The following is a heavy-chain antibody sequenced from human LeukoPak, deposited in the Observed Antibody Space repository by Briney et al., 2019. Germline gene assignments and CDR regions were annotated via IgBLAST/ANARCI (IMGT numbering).Heavy chain of an antibody. V-gene: IGHV3-7*03. CDR2: IKQDGSEK. D-gene: IGHD3-10*01. CDR1: GFTFSSYG. J-gene: IGHJ4*02. CDR3: ASSGSYIY. Sequence: GGTLRLSCAASGFTFSSYGMSWVRQAPGKGLEWVASIKQDGSEKYYVDSVKGRFTISRDNAKNSLYLQMNSLRAEDTAVYYCASSGSYIYWGQGTLVTVSS.